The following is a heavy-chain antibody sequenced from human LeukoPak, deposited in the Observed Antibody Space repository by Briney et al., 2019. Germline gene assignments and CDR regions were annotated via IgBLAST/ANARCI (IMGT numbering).Heavy chain of an antibody. V-gene: IGHV3-7*01. CDR2: IKQDGSEK. D-gene: IGHD4-17*01. CDR3: ARGLNYGDYGY. J-gene: IGHJ4*02. CDR1: GFTFSIYW. Sequence: GGSLRLSCAASGFTFSIYWMSWVRQAPGKGLEWVANIKQDGSEKYYVDSVKGRFTISRDNAKNSLYLQMNSLRAEDTAVYYCARGLNYGDYGYWGQGTLVTVSS.